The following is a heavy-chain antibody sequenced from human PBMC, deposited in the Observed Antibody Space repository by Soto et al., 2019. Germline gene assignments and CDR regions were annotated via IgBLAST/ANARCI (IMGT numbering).Heavy chain of an antibody. Sequence: ASVKVSCKASGGTFSSYAISWVRQAPGQGLEWMGGIIPIFGTANYAQKFQGRVTITADESTSTAYMELSSLRSGDTAVYYCARDHGGGDLGGWFDPWGQGTLVTVSS. D-gene: IGHD2-21*02. J-gene: IGHJ5*02. CDR3: ARDHGGGDLGGWFDP. CDR2: IIPIFGTA. CDR1: GGTFSSYA. V-gene: IGHV1-69*13.